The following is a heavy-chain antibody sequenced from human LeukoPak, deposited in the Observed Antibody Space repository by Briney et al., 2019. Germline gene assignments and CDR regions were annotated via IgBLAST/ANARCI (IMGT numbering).Heavy chain of an antibody. D-gene: IGHD3-22*01. CDR3: ARQKYYYDSSGYGAFDY. J-gene: IGHJ4*02. CDR2: ISSSSDYI. Sequence: GGSLRLSCAASGFIFKKYWMNWVRQAPGKGLEWVSSISSSSDYIYYADSVKGRFTISRDNAKNSLYLQMSSLRAEDTAVYYCARQKYYYDSSGYGAFDYWGQGTLVTVSS. CDR1: GFIFKKYW. V-gene: IGHV3-21*01.